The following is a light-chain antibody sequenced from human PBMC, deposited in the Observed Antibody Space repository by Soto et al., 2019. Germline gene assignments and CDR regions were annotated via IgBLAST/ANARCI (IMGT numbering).Light chain of an antibody. CDR2: EVS. Sequence: LTQPASVSGSPGQSITISCTGTSSDVGTNNYVSRYQQHPGKAPKLIIYEVSGRPSGVSNRFSGSKSGNTASLTISGLQAEDEADYYCCSYSSSTDYVFGTGTKVTVL. V-gene: IGLV2-14*01. J-gene: IGLJ1*01. CDR1: SSDVGTNNY. CDR3: CSYSSSTDYV.